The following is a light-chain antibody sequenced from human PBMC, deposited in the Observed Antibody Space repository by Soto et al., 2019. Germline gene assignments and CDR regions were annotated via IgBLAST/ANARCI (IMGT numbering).Light chain of an antibody. Sequence: QSVLTQPASVSGSPGQSITISCTGTSSDVGGYNYVSWYQQHPGKAPKLMIYEVSNRPSGVSNRFSGSKSGNTASLTISGLQAEDEADYYCSSYISSSTFVVFGGGTKLTV. J-gene: IGLJ2*01. V-gene: IGLV2-14*01. CDR1: SSDVGGYNY. CDR2: EVS. CDR3: SSYISSSTFVV.